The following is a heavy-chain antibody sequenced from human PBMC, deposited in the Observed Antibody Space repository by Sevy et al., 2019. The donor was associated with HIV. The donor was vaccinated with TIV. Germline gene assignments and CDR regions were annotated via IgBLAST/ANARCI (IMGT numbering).Heavy chain of an antibody. CDR3: ASHVDIVSQFDY. CDR2: IYYSGST. V-gene: IGHV4-59*01. CDR1: GGSISSYY. Sequence: SETLSLTCTVSGGSISSYYWSWIRQPPGKGLEWIGYIYYSGSTNYNPSLKSRVTISVDTSKNQFSLKLGSVTAADTAVYYCASHVDIVSQFDYWGQGTLVTVSS. J-gene: IGHJ4*02. D-gene: IGHD5-12*01.